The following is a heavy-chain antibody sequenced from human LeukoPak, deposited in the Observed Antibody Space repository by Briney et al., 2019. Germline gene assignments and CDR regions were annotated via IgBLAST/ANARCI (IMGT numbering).Heavy chain of an antibody. CDR1: GYSFGNRW. D-gene: IGHD3-10*01. CDR3: GRGAYGSGSYYSNYGMDV. CDR2: IYPDDSDT. Sequence: GESLKISCKGSGYSFGNRWIGWVRQMPGKGLEWMGIIYPDDSDTIYSPSFEGQVTISADKSISTAYLQWSRLKASDNVMYYCGRGAYGSGSYYSNYGMDVWGQGTTVTVSS. J-gene: IGHJ6*02. V-gene: IGHV5-51*01.